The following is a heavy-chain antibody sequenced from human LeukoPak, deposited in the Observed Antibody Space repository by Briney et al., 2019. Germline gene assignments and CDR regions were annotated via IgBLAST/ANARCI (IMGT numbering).Heavy chain of an antibody. Sequence: SETLSLTCTVSGGSISSYYWSWIRQPPGKGLEWIGYIYYSGSTNYNPSLKSRVTISVNTSKNQFSLKLSSVTAADTAVYYCARYSSGGMKPPDYYYYYYYMDVWGKGTTVTVSS. J-gene: IGHJ6*03. CDR2: IYYSGST. D-gene: IGHD3-16*01. V-gene: IGHV4-59*01. CDR1: GGSISSYY. CDR3: ARYSSGGMKPPDYYYYYYYMDV.